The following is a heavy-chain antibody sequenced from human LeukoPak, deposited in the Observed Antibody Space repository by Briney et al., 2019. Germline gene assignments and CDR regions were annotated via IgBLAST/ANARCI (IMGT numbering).Heavy chain of an antibody. Sequence: ASVRVSCKASGYTFSTTYINWVRQAPGQGLEWMGWVSAYNGKTSYAQKFQGRVTMTTDSSTNTAYMDLTSLTSDDPAVYYCARGGTYYPCIDYWGQGTQVTVSS. J-gene: IGHJ4*02. CDR2: VSAYNGKT. V-gene: IGHV1-18*01. CDR1: GYTFSTTY. CDR3: ARGGTYYPCIDY. D-gene: IGHD1-26*01.